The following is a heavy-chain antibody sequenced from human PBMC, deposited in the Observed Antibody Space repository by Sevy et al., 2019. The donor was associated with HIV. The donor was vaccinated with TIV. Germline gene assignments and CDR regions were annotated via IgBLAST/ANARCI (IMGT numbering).Heavy chain of an antibody. D-gene: IGHD6-25*01. V-gene: IGHV3-7*01. CDR2: INEDGTEK. Sequence: GGSLRLSCAASGFTFTRYWTTWVRQSPGKGLQWLGNINEDGTEKYYRDSVRGRFTISRDNAKKSLHLQMNSLRVDDTGVYYCARDLAAGDFWGQGTLVTVSS. CDR1: GFTFTRYW. CDR3: ARDLAAGDF. J-gene: IGHJ4*02.